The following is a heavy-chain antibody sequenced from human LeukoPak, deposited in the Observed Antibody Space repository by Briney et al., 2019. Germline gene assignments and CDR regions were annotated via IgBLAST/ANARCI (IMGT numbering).Heavy chain of an antibody. Sequence: PGGSLRLSCAASGFTFSSYAMSWVRQAPGKGLEWVSAISGSGGSTYYADYVKGRFTISRDNSKNTLYLQMKSLRAEDTAVYYCATKPYYYGSGSYLTHPNFDYWGQGTLVTVSS. V-gene: IGHV3-23*01. CDR1: GFTFSSYA. CDR3: ATKPYYYGSGSYLTHPNFDY. J-gene: IGHJ4*02. D-gene: IGHD3-10*01. CDR2: ISGSGGST.